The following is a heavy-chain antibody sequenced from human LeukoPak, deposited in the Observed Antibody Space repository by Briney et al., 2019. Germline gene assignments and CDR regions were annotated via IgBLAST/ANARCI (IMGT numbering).Heavy chain of an antibody. D-gene: IGHD5-24*01. J-gene: IGHJ3*02. CDR3: ASGRRWLQFDAFDI. Sequence: PSETLSLTCTVSGGSISSYYWSWIRQPPGKGLEWIGYIYYSGSTNYNPSLKSRATISVDTSKNQFSLKLSSVTAADTAVYYCASGRRWLQFDAFDIWGQGTMVTVSS. CDR1: GGSISSYY. CDR2: IYYSGST. V-gene: IGHV4-59*01.